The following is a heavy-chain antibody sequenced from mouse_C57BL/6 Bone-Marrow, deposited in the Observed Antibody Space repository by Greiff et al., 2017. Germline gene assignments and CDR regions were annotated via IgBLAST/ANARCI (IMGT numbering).Heavy chain of an antibody. D-gene: IGHD5-5*01. J-gene: IGHJ2*01. CDR2: IHPNSGST. Sequence: QVQLQQPGAELVKPGASVKLSCKASGYTFTSYWMPWVKQRPGQGLEWIGMIHPNSGSTNYNEKFKSKATLTVDKTSSTADMKLSSLTSEDSAVYYCANYPFDYWGQGTTLTVSS. CDR3: ANYPFDY. CDR1: GYTFTSYW. V-gene: IGHV1-64*01.